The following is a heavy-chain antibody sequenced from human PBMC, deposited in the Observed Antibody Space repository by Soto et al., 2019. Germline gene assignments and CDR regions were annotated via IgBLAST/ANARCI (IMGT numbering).Heavy chain of an antibody. CDR3: ARSKDTAMVTGAFDI. D-gene: IGHD5-18*01. Sequence: QVQLVQSGAEVKKPGSSVKVSCKASGGTFSSYAISWVRQAPGQGLEWMGGIIPIFGTANYAQKFQGRVTITADESTGTAYMELGSLRSEDTAVYYCARSKDTAMVTGAFDIWGQGTMVTVSS. J-gene: IGHJ3*02. V-gene: IGHV1-69*01. CDR1: GGTFSSYA. CDR2: IIPIFGTA.